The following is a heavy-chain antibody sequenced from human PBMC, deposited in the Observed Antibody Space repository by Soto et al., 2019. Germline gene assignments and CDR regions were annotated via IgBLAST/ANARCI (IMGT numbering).Heavy chain of an antibody. CDR1: GYTFTGYY. J-gene: IGHJ3*02. CDR2: INPNSGGT. V-gene: IGHV1-2*04. Sequence: ASVKVSCKASGYTFTGYYMRWVRQAPGQGLEWMGWINPNSGGTNYAQKFQGLVTMTRDTSISTAYMELSRLRSDDTGVYYCVVIHQIDAFDILGHGTMITVSS. D-gene: IGHD3-16*02. CDR3: VVIHQIDAFDI.